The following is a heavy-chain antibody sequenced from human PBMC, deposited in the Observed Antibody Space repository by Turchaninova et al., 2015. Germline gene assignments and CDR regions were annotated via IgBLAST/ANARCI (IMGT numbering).Heavy chain of an antibody. CDR2: IYYSGTT. CDR3: ARMLEDDI. CDR1: GGSSSSYTHN. D-gene: IGHD1-1*01. V-gene: IGHV4-39*01. Sequence: QVQVRESGPGLVKPSETLSLTCTISGGSSSSYTHNWGWIRQPPGKGLEWIASIYYSGTTYYNPSLKSRVTISVDTSKNQFSLKLNSVTAADTAVYYCARMLEDDIWGQGTMVTVSS. J-gene: IGHJ3*02.